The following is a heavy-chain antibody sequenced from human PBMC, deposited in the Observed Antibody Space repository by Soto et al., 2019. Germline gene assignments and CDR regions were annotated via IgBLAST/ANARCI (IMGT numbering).Heavy chain of an antibody. Sequence: GGSLRLSCAASGFTFSSYVMHWVRQAPGKGREWVAVISYDGSNKYYADSVKGPFTISRDNSKNTLYLQMNSLRAEDTAVYYCASGVAGTRPNWFDPWGQGTLVTVSS. CDR1: GFTFSSYV. CDR3: ASGVAGTRPNWFDP. CDR2: ISYDGSNK. D-gene: IGHD6-19*01. J-gene: IGHJ5*02. V-gene: IGHV3-30-3*01.